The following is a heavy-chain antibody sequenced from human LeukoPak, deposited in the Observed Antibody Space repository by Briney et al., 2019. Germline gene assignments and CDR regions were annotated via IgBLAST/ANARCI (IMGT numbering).Heavy chain of an antibody. V-gene: IGHV4-4*07. CDR1: GGSISSNY. CDR2: IYYSGST. D-gene: IGHD3-22*01. CDR3: AKSKYYDSSGYYSFEF. J-gene: IGHJ4*02. Sequence: SETLSLTCSVSGGSISSNYWSWIRQPAGKGLEWIGRIYYSGSTNYNPPLKSRLTMSVDTSKNQFSLNLNSVTAADTAVYFCAKSKYYDSSGYYSFEFWGRGTLVTVSS.